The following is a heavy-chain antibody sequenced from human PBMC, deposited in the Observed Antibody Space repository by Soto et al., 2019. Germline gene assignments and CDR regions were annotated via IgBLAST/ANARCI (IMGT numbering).Heavy chain of an antibody. CDR2: ISSTTSYI. J-gene: IGHJ5*02. CDR1: GFTFSNYS. D-gene: IGHD3-10*01. Sequence: EVQLVESGGGLVKPGGSLRLSCAASGFTFSNYSMNWVRQAPGRGLGWVAFISSTTSYIYNADSVKGRFTISRDNLKNSLYLQMNSLRAEDTAVYYCARGFGCNGSDWDRWFDPWGQGTLVIVSS. CDR3: ARGFGCNGSDWDRWFDP. V-gene: IGHV3-21*02.